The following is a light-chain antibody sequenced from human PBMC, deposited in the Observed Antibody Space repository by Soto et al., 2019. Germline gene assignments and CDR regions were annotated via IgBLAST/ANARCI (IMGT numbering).Light chain of an antibody. CDR3: QQSSNWPLT. Sequence: EIVLTQSPATLSLSPGERATLSCRASQSVSTYLAWYRQKPGQAPRLLIYDASNRATGIPARFGGSGSGTDFTLTISGLEPEDFAVYYCQQSSNWPLTFGQGTKVDIK. CDR2: DAS. V-gene: IGKV3-11*01. J-gene: IGKJ2*01. CDR1: QSVSTY.